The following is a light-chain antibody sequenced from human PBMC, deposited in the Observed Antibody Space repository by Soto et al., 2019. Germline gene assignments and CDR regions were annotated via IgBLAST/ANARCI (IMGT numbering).Light chain of an antibody. Sequence: DIQMTQSPSSLSPSLGDRAPITCRASQGISNYLAWYQQKPGKVPKLLIYAASTLQSGVPSRFSGSGSGTDVTLTISSLQPEVVATYYCQKYNSAPWTFGQGTKVDIK. CDR2: AAS. V-gene: IGKV1-27*01. CDR1: QGISNY. CDR3: QKYNSAPWT. J-gene: IGKJ1*01.